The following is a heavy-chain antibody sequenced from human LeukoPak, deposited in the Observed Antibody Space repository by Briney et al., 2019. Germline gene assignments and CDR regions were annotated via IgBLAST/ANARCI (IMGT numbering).Heavy chain of an antibody. Sequence: SVKVSCKASGYTFTGYYMHWVRQAPGQGLEWMGGIIPIFGTANYAQKFQGRVTITADKSTSTAYMELSSLRSEDTAVYYCAREGGIRYYGSGSYYNALYYYYMDVWGKGTTVTVSS. CDR2: IIPIFGTA. CDR1: GYTFTGYY. V-gene: IGHV1-69*06. CDR3: AREGGIRYYGSGSYYNALYYYYMDV. J-gene: IGHJ6*03. D-gene: IGHD3-10*01.